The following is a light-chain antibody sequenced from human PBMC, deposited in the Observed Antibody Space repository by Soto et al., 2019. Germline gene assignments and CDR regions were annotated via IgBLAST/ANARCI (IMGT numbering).Light chain of an antibody. CDR3: QQYHIYSGT. CDR1: QTIDSW. CDR2: KVS. Sequence: DIQMTQSPSTLSGSVGDRVTITCRASQTIDSWLAWYQQRPGKAPNLLIYKVSTLGSGVQSRFSGSGSGTEFTLTISSLQPDDFATYYCQQYHIYSGTFGQGTKVDI. J-gene: IGKJ1*01. V-gene: IGKV1-5*03.